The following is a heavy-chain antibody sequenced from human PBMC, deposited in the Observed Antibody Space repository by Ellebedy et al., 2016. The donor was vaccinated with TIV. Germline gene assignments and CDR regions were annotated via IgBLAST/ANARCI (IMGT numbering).Heavy chain of an antibody. V-gene: IGHV3-33*01. CDR1: GFTFRSYG. D-gene: IGHD1-26*01. Sequence: GGSLRLXXAASGFTFRSYGMHWVRQAPGKGLEWVAVIWYDGSERHYADSVKGRFTISRDDSVLYLQMNSLRADDTAVYYCARQGSYFPFDYWGQGTLVTVSS. CDR2: IWYDGSER. J-gene: IGHJ4*02. CDR3: ARQGSYFPFDY.